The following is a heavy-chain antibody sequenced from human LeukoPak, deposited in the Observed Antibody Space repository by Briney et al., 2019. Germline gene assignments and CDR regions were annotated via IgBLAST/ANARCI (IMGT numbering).Heavy chain of an antibody. CDR2: ISHDGSRK. CDR3: AKYAYNWNAPDGFDM. CDR1: RFSFSDYD. Sequence: GSLRLSCRASRFSFSDYDMHWVRQAPGKGLEWVAVISHDGSRKHYGDSVKGRFTISRDDSKNTLYLQMNSLRAEDTAVYFCAKYAYNWNAPDGFDMWGQGTMVIVSS. V-gene: IGHV3-30*18. J-gene: IGHJ3*02. D-gene: IGHD1-1*01.